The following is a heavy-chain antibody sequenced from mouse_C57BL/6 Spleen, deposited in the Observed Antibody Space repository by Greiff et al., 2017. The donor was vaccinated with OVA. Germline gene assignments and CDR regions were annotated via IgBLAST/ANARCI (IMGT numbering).Heavy chain of an antibody. V-gene: IGHV1-80*01. J-gene: IGHJ2*01. Sequence: QVQLQQSGAELVKPGASVKISCKASGYAFSSYWMNWVKQRPGKGLEWIGQIYPGDGDTTYNGTFTGKATLTVDKSSSTACMQLSSLTSEDSAVYFCARGDYDPVYVDGWGQGTTLTVSS. CDR1: GYAFSSYW. CDR3: ARGDYDPVYVDG. D-gene: IGHD2-4*01. CDR2: IYPGDGDT.